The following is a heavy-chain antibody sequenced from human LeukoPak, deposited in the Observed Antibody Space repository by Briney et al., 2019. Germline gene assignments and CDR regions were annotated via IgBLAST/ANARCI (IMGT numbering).Heavy chain of an antibody. J-gene: IGHJ4*02. V-gene: IGHV3-23*01. CDR1: GFTLSSYA. CDR2: VDGGGGGT. Sequence: GGSLSLSCAASGFTLSSYAMTWVRQAPGRGLEWVSSVDGGGGGTYYADSVKGRFTISRDNSKDTLYLQMNGLRAEDTAVYFCAKQSAGSAAWYSLHYDFWGQGTLVTVSP. CDR3: AKQSAGSAAWYSLHYDF. D-gene: IGHD6-13*01.